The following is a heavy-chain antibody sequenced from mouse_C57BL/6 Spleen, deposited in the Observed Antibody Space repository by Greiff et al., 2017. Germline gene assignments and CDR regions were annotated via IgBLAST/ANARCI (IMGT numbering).Heavy chain of an antibody. V-gene: IGHV5-17*01. CDR3: ARGNPWFAY. J-gene: IGHJ3*01. D-gene: IGHD2-1*01. Sequence: EVKLMESGGGLVKPGGSPKLSCAASGFTFSDYGMHWVRQAPEKGLEWVAYISSGSSTIYYADTVKGRFTISRDNAKNTLFLQMTSLRSEDTAMYYCARGNPWFAYWGQGTLVTVSA. CDR1: GFTFSDYG. CDR2: ISSGSSTI.